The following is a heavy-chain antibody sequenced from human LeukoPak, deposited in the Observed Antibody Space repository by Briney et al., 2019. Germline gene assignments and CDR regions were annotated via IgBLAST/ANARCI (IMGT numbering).Heavy chain of an antibody. CDR3: ARDPGPVDMSPIN. V-gene: IGHV3-21*01. J-gene: IGHJ4*02. CDR1: GFTFSSYS. Sequence: GGSLRLSCAASGFTFSSYSMNWVRQAPGKGLEWVSSISSSSSYTYYADSVKGRFTISRDNAKNSLYLQMNSLRAEDTAVYYCARDPGPVDMSPINWGQGTLVTVSS. D-gene: IGHD5-12*01. CDR2: ISSSSSYT.